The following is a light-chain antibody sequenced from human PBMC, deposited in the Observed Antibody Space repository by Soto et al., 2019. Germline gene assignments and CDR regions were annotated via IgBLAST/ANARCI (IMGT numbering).Light chain of an antibody. V-gene: IGKV3-20*01. CDR2: GAS. J-gene: IGKJ2*01. CDR1: QSVSSSY. Sequence: EIVLTQSPGTLSLSPGERGTLSCRASQSVSSSYLAWYQQKAGQAPRLLMYGASSRATGIPDRFSGSGSGTDFTLTISRLDPEDFAVYYCQYYSSSPLFGQGTRLEIK. CDR3: QYYSSSPL.